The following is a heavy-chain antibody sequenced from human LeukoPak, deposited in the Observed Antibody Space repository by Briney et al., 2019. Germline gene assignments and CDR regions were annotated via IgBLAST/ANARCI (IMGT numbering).Heavy chain of an antibody. D-gene: IGHD2-8*02. V-gene: IGHV4-59*08. CDR3: ARSYPWCHTILNAFDI. CDR1: GGSISSYY. Sequence: SETLSLNCTVSGGSISSYYWSWIRQPPGNGLEWIGYIYYSGSTYYNPSLKSRVTISVETSKNQFSLKLSLVTAADTAAYYCARSYPWCHTILNAFDIWGEGTMVTVSS. CDR2: IYYSGST. J-gene: IGHJ3*02.